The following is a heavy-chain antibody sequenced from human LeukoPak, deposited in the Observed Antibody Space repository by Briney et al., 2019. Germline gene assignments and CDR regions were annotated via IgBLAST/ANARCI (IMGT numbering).Heavy chain of an antibody. V-gene: IGHV3-21*01. CDR3: AREPPLSGSATVEGFDY. CDR1: GFTFSSYS. CDR2: ISSSSYK. D-gene: IGHD1-26*01. Sequence: PGGSLRLSCAASGFTFSSYSMNWVRQAPGKGLEWVSSISSSSYKYYADSVKGRFTISRDNAKNSLYLQMNSPRAEDTAVYYCAREPPLSGSATVEGFDYWGQGTLVTVSS. J-gene: IGHJ4*02.